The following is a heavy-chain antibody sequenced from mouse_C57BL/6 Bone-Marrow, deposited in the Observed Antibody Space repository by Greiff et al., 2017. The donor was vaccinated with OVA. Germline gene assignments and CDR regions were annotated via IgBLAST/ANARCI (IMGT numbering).Heavy chain of an antibody. CDR1: GYTFTSYW. Sequence: VQLQQSGTVLVRPGASVKMSCTTSGYTFTSYWMHWVKQRPGKGLEWIGAIYPGNSDTSYTQKFKGKATLTAVTSASTAYMELSSLTKEDSAVYYCTRGKYYGSACWAYWGQGTLVTVSA. CDR3: TRGKYYGSACWAY. CDR2: IYPGNSDT. J-gene: IGHJ3*01. D-gene: IGHD1-1*01. V-gene: IGHV1-5*01.